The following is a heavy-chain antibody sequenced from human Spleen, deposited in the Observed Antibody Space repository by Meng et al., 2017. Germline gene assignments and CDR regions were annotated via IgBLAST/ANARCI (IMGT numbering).Heavy chain of an antibody. D-gene: IGHD4-11*01. CDR1: GGSFSDYY. Sequence: QVPLQHGGEGLLKPSQTLSLTFVVSGGSFSDYYWSWIRQPPGKGLEWIGEINHSGSTNYNPSLESRATISVDTSQNNLSLKLSSVTAADSAVYYCARGPTTMAHDFDYWGQGTLVTVSS. J-gene: IGHJ4*02. CDR3: ARGPTTMAHDFDY. CDR2: INHSGST. V-gene: IGHV4-34*01.